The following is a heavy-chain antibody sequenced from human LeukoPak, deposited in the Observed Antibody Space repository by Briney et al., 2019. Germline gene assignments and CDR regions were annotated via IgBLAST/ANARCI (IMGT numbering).Heavy chain of an antibody. Sequence: GGSLRLSCAASGFTFSSYAMHWVRQAPAKGLQWVAVISYDGSSKYYTDSVKGRFTISRDNSKNTLYLQMSTLRADDTAVYFCARDLMATIYYYYGMDVWGRGTTVTVSS. CDR2: ISYDGSSK. D-gene: IGHD5-24*01. V-gene: IGHV3-30-3*01. CDR1: GFTFSSYA. CDR3: ARDLMATIYYYYGMDV. J-gene: IGHJ6*02.